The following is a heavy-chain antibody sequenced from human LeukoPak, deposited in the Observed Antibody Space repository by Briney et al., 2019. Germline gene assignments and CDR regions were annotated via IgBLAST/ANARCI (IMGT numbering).Heavy chain of an antibody. V-gene: IGHV3-30-3*01. Sequence: GGSLRLSCAASGFTFSSYAMHWVRQAPGKGLEWVAVISYDGSNKYYADSVKGRFTISRDNSKNTLYLQMNSLRAEDTAVYCCARDPGSSGYYFDYWGQGTLVTVSS. J-gene: IGHJ4*02. D-gene: IGHD3-22*01. CDR2: ISYDGSNK. CDR1: GFTFSSYA. CDR3: ARDPGSSGYYFDY.